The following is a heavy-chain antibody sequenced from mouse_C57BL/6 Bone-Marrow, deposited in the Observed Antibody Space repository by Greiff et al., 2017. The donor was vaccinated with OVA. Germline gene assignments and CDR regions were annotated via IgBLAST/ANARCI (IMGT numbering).Heavy chain of an antibody. CDR1: GFTFTDYY. J-gene: IGHJ2*01. CDR3: ASHYYGSLDY. Sequence: EVMLVESGGGLVQPGGSLSLSCAASGFTFTDYYMSWVRQPPGKALEWLGFIRNKANGYTTEYSASVKGRCTISRDNSQSILYLQMNALIAEDSATYYCASHYYGSLDYWGQGTTLTVSS. CDR2: IRNKANGYTT. D-gene: IGHD1-1*01. V-gene: IGHV7-3*01.